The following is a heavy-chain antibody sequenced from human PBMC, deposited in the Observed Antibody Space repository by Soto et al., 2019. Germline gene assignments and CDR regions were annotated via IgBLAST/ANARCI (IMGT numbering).Heavy chain of an antibody. D-gene: IGHD4-17*01. V-gene: IGHV1-69*01. CDR3: ASLGYGDSRDY. CDR1: GGTFSSYA. J-gene: IGHJ4*02. CDR2: IIHIFGTA. Sequence: QVQLVQSGAEVKKPGSSVKVSCKASGGTFSSYAISWVRQAAGQGLEWMGGIIHIFGTANYAQKFQGRVTITADESTSTAYMELRSLRSEDTGVYYCASLGYGDSRDYWGQGTLVTVSS.